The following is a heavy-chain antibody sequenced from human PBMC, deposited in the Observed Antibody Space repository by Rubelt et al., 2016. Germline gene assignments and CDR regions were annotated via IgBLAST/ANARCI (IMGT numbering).Heavy chain of an antibody. CDR2: FDPEDGET. CDR1: GYTLTELS. J-gene: IGHJ4*02. CDR3: ATIGLEWLLEDY. D-gene: IGHD3-3*01. Sequence: QVQLVQSGAEVKKPGASVKVSCKVSGYTLTELSMHWVRKAPGKRLAWMGGFDPEDGETIYAQKFQGRVTMTEDTSTDTAYMELSSLRSEDTAVYYCATIGLEWLLEDYWGQGTLVTVSS. V-gene: IGHV1-24*01.